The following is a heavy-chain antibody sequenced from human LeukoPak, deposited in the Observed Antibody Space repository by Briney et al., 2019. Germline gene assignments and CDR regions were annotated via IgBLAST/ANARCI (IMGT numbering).Heavy chain of an antibody. CDR3: AGSWELANFDY. V-gene: IGHV4-39*01. D-gene: IGHD1-26*01. CDR1: GGSIHSY. Sequence: PSETLSLTCTVSGGSIHSYWGWIRQPPGKGLEWIGSIYYSGRTYYNPSLKSRVTISVDTSKNQFSLKLSSVTAADTAVYYCAGSWELANFDYWGQGTLVTVSS. CDR2: IYYSGRT. J-gene: IGHJ4*02.